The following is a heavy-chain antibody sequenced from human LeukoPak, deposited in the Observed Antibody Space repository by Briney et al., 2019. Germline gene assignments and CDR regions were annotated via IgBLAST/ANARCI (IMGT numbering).Heavy chain of an antibody. V-gene: IGHV3-7*05. J-gene: IGHJ4*02. CDR2: IKEDGSEI. D-gene: IGHD6-19*01. CDR3: ARDVGWLDY. CDR1: GFTFSNYW. Sequence: PGGPLRLSCAASGFTFSNYWMSWVRQAPGKGLEWVANIKEDGSEIYFVDSVKGRFTISRDNAKNSLYLQMNSLRAEDTAVYYCARDVGWLDYWGQGTLVTVSS.